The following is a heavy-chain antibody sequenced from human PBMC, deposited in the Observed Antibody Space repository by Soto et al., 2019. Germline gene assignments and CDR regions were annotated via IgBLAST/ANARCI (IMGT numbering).Heavy chain of an antibody. CDR3: AIAVRLVPFDY. D-gene: IGHD6-19*01. CDR2: IYYSGST. V-gene: IGHV4-30-4*01. J-gene: IGHJ4*02. CDR1: GGSISSGDYY. Sequence: SETLSLTCTVSGGSISSGDYYWSWIRQPPGRGLEWIGYIYYSGSTYYNPSLKSRVTISVDTSKNQFSLKLSSVTAADTAVYYCAIAVRLVPFDYWGQGTLVTVSS.